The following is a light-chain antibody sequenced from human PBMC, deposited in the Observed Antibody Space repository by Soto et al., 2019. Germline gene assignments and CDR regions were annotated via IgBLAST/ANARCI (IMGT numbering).Light chain of an antibody. CDR1: QSLLHSNGYKY. Sequence: ESVMTQSPLSLPVTPGEPASISYRSSQSLLHSNGYKYLDWNLQKPGQSPQLLIYLGSNRASGVPDRLSGSGSGADFPLKISRVEAEDVGVYYCMQALQTPRTFGQGTKLEIK. CDR2: LGS. J-gene: IGKJ2*01. V-gene: IGKV2-28*01. CDR3: MQALQTPRT.